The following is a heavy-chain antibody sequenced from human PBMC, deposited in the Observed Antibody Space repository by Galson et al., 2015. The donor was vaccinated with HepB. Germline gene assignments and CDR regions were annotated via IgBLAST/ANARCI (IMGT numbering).Heavy chain of an antibody. CDR3: ARVKGPIQLWPTTENWFDP. D-gene: IGHD5-18*01. Sequence: SVKVSCKASGYTFTSYAMHWVRQAPGQRLEWMGWINAGNGNTKYSQKFQGRVTITRDTSASTAYMELSSLRSEDTAVYYCARVKGPIQLWPTTENWFDPWGQGTLVTVSS. CDR2: INAGNGNT. CDR1: GYTFTSYA. J-gene: IGHJ5*02. V-gene: IGHV1-3*01.